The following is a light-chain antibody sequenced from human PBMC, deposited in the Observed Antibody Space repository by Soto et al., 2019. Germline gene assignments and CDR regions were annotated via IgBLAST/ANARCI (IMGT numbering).Light chain of an antibody. CDR3: LQANRVPLS. Sequence: IRMTPSPSSFSASTVDRVTITCRASQGISSYLAWYQQKPGKAPKLLIYAASSLQSGVPPRFSGSGSGTDFTLTISSLQPEDFAIYYCLQANRVPLSFGQGTRLEIK. CDR1: QGISSY. J-gene: IGKJ5*01. V-gene: IGKV1-12*01. CDR2: AAS.